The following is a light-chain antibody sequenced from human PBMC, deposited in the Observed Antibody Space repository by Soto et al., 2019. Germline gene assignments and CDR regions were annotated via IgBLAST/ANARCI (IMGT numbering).Light chain of an antibody. V-gene: IGKV3-15*01. CDR1: QSVNSK. Sequence: EIVMTQSPATLSVSPWEVVSVSCRASQSVNSKLAWYQQKPGQAPRLLIYGASTRATGIPARFSGSGSGTEFTLTISRLQSEDFAVYFCQQYNNWPPITFGQGTRLEIK. CDR2: GAS. J-gene: IGKJ5*01. CDR3: QQYNNWPPIT.